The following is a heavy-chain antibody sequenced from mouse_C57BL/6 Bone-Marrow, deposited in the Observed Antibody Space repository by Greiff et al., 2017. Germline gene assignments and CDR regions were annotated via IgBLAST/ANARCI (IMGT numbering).Heavy chain of an antibody. J-gene: IGHJ3*01. V-gene: IGHV14-4*01. CDR3: TTGWLLRGAY. D-gene: IGHD2-3*01. CDR2: IDPENGDT. Sequence: VQLQQSGAELVRPGASVKLSCTASGFNIKDDYMHWVKQRPEQGLEWIGWIDPENGDTEYASKFQGKATITADTSSNTAYLQLSSLTSEDTAGYYCTTGWLLRGAYWGQGTLVTVSA. CDR1: GFNIKDDY.